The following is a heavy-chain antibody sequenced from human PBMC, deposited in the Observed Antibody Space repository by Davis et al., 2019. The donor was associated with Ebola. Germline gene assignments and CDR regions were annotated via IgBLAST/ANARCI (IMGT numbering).Heavy chain of an antibody. D-gene: IGHD5-18*01. J-gene: IGHJ6*02. CDR1: GDSVSSAG. CDR3: ARGWLRGGMDV. V-gene: IGHV6-1*01. Sequence: PSETLSLTCAISGDSVSSAGWNWIRQSPSRGLEWLGRTYYSSSKWYNDYPASVRGRITINPDTSKNQVSLQLNSVSPEDTALYYCARGWLRGGMDVWGEGTTVTV. CDR2: TYYSSSKWYN.